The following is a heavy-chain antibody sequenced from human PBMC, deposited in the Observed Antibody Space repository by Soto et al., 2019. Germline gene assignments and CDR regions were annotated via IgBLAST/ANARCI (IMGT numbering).Heavy chain of an antibody. CDR3: ARCSGSYYNALPRRLGGHWFDP. CDR2: INHSGST. D-gene: IGHD3-10*02. J-gene: IGHJ5*02. CDR1: GGSFSGYY. V-gene: IGHV4-34*01. Sequence: QVQLQQWGAGLLKPSETLSLTCAVYGGSFSGYYWCWIRQPPGKGLEWIGEINHSGSTNYNPSLKSRVTISVDTSKIQFSLKLSSVTAADTAVYYCARCSGSYYNALPRRLGGHWFDPWGQGTLVTVSS.